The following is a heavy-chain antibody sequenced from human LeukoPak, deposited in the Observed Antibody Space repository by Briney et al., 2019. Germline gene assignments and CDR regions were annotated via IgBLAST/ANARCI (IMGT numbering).Heavy chain of an antibody. V-gene: IGHV1-69*05. CDR1: VGTFRSYA. CDR2: IIPIFGTA. D-gene: IGHD6-19*01. Sequence: SVKVSCKASVGTFRSYAISWVRQAPGQGLEWMGRIIPIFGTANYAQKLQGRVTITTDESTGTAYMELSSLRSEDTAVYYCARGTGYSSGWYYAYFDYWGQGTLVTVSS. J-gene: IGHJ4*02. CDR3: ARGTGYSSGWYYAYFDY.